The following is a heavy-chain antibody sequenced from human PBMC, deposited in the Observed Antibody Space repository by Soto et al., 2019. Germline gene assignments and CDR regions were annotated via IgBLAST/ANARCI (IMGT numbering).Heavy chain of an antibody. CDR3: ARAPRGMISGWY. D-gene: IGHD6-19*01. J-gene: IGHJ4*02. V-gene: IGHV1-46*01. Sequence: ASVKVSCKASGYTFTSYYMHWGRQAPGQGLEWMGIINPSGGSTSYAQKFQGRVTMTRDTSTSTVYMELSSLRSEDTAVYYCARAPRGMISGWYSGQGTLVTVSS. CDR2: INPSGGST. CDR1: GYTFTSYY.